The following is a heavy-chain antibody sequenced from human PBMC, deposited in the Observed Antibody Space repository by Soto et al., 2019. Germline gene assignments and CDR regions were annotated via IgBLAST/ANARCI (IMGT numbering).Heavy chain of an antibody. V-gene: IGHV3-30*18. J-gene: IGHJ4*02. Sequence: GGSLRLSCAASGFTFSSYCMHWVRQAPGKGLEWVAVISYDGSNKYYADSVKGRFTISRDNSKNTLYLQMNSLRAEDTAVYYCAKDRFYYYDLWGQGTLVTVSS. CDR2: ISYDGSNK. CDR1: GFTFSSYC. D-gene: IGHD3-22*01. CDR3: AKDRFYYYDL.